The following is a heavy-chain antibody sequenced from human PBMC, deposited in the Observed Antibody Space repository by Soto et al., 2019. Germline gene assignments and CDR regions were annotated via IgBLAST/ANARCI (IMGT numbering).Heavy chain of an antibody. V-gene: IGHV1-18*01. CDR1: GYTFTSYG. J-gene: IGHJ3*02. CDR2: ISAYNGNT. Sequence: ASVKVSCKASGYTFTSYGISGVRQAPGQGLEWMGWISAYNGNTNYAQKLQGRVTMTTDTSTSTAYMELRSLRSDDTAVYYCAREVAGTMSDAFDIWGQGTMVTVSS. CDR3: AREVAGTMSDAFDI. D-gene: IGHD6-19*01.